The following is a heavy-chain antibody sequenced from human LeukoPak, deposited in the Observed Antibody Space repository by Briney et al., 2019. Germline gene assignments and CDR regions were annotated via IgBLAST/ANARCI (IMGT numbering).Heavy chain of an antibody. CDR1: GYTFTGYY. J-gene: IGHJ5*02. Sequence: GASVKVSCKASGYTFTGYYMHWVRQAPGQGLEWMGWINPNSGGTNYAQKFQGRVTMTTDTSTSTAYMELRSLRSDDTAVYYCARDPSSVAAALSFPVDPWGQGTLVTVSS. CDR3: ARDPSSVAAALSFPVDP. D-gene: IGHD6-13*01. CDR2: INPNSGGT. V-gene: IGHV1-2*02.